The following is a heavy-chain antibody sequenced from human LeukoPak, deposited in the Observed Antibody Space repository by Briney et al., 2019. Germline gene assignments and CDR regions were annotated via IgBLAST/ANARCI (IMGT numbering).Heavy chain of an antibody. CDR2: IYYSGST. J-gene: IGHJ5*02. V-gene: IGHV4-39*01. D-gene: IGHD3-22*01. Sequence: PSETLSLTCTVSGGSISSSSYYWGWIRQPPGKGLEWIGSIYYSGSTYYNPSLKSRVTISVDTSKNQFSLKLSSVTAADTAVYYCARGLGSSVVIPNWFDPWGQGILVTVSS. CDR1: GGSISSSSYY. CDR3: ARGLGSSVVIPNWFDP.